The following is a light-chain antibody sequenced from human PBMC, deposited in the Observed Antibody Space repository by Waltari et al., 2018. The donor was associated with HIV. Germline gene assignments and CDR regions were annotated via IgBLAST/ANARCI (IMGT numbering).Light chain of an antibody. V-gene: IGKV3-20*01. Sequence: EIVFTQSPGTLSLSPGERATLSCRASQSVRSASLAWYQQKPGQAPRLLIYGASRRAPGIPDRFSGSGAVTDFILTISRLEPEDCAVYYCQQYAASPLTFGGGTKVEIK. J-gene: IGKJ4*01. CDR2: GAS. CDR1: QSVRSAS. CDR3: QQYAASPLT.